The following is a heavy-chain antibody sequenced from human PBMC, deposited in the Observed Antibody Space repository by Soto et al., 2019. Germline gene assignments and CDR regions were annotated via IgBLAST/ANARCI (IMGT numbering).Heavy chain of an antibody. CDR3: AKDLPRSWEVGEHYGRDG. CDR2: ISSGGDQT. V-gene: IGHV3-23*01. J-gene: IGHJ6*02. CDR1: GFTFSNYA. Sequence: EVQLLESGGGLVQPGGSLRLSCVASGFTFSNYAMTWVRQAPGKGLQWVSTISSGGDQTYYADSMKGRFTISRDNSKNTLFLQMSSLGAEDTAVYYCAKDLPRSWEVGEHYGRDGWGQGTSVTLSS. D-gene: IGHD6-13*01.